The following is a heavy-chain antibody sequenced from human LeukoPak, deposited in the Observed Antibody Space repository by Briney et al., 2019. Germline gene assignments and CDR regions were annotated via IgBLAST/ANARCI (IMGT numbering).Heavy chain of an antibody. CDR3: AREYYYDSSGYYKVPYYYYMDV. D-gene: IGHD3-22*01. CDR1: GYTFTSYG. Sequence: ASVKVSCKASGYTFTSYGISWVRQAPGQGLEWMGWISAYNGNTNYAQKLQGRVTMTTDTSTSTAYMELRSLRSDDTAVYYCAREYYYDSSGYYKVPYYYYMDVWGKGTTVTVSS. V-gene: IGHV1-18*01. CDR2: ISAYNGNT. J-gene: IGHJ6*03.